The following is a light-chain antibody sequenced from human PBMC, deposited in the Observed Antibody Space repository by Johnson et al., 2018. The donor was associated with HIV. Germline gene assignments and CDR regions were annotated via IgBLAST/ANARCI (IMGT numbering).Light chain of an antibody. J-gene: IGLJ1*01. CDR1: SSNIGSNP. V-gene: IGLV1-44*01. CDR2: SNN. Sequence: QSVLTQLPSASGTPGQRITISCSGSSSNIGSNPVNWYQQFPGTAPKVLIYSNNQRPSGVPDRFSGSKSGTSASLAISGLQSAEEADYYCAAWDDSLNGSYGVGTWTKVTVL. CDR3: AAWDDSLNGSYG.